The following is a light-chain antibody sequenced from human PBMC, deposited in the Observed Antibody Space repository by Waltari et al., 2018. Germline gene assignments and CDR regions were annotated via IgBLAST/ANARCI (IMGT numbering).Light chain of an antibody. CDR2: KAS. V-gene: IGKV1-5*03. CDR1: QSISKW. Sequence: DIQLTQSPSTLSASVGNRFTIPCRVSQSISKWLAWYQQKPGKAPKLLIYKASTLESGVPARFSGSGSGTEFTLTISSLQPDDFATYYCQQYTSYSLLSFGGGTKVEIE. CDR3: QQYTSYSLLS. J-gene: IGKJ4*01.